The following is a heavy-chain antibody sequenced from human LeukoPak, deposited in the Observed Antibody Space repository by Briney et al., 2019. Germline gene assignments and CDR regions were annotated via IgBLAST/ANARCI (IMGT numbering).Heavy chain of an antibody. CDR1: GFTFGSPW. J-gene: IGHJ4*02. Sequence: GGSLRLSCAASGFTFGSPWMHWVRHAPGKGLVWVSRINSDGSATAYADSVKGRFTISRDNAENTLYLQMNSLRAEDTAVYYCARGTAGYHSSYFDYWGQGTLVTVS. CDR2: INSDGSAT. CDR3: ARGTAGYHSSYFDY. D-gene: IGHD3-16*02. V-gene: IGHV3-74*01.